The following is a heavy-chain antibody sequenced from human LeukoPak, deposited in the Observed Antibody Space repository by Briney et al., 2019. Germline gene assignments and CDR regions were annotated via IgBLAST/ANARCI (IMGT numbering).Heavy chain of an antibody. CDR1: GITLSNYG. Sequence: PGGSLRLSCAVSGITLSNYGMSWVRQAPGKGLEWVAGISGSGGRTNYADSVKGRFTISRDSPKNTLYLQMNSLRAEDTAVYFCAKRGVAIRVVLVGFHKEAYYFDSWGQGALVTVSS. V-gene: IGHV3-23*01. J-gene: IGHJ4*02. CDR2: ISGSGGRT. D-gene: IGHD3-10*01. CDR3: AKRGVAIRVVLVGFHKEAYYFDS.